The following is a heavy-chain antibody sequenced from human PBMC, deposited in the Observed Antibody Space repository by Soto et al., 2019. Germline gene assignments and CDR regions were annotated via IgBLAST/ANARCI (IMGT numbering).Heavy chain of an antibody. Sequence: SETLSLTCAVSGDSISSGGYTWSWVRQPPGKGPEWIGYIYRTGSTSYNTSLRSRVTMSVDTSKNQFSLRLTSVTAADTAVYYCARGPYGGSNRFDPWGQGTLVTVSS. J-gene: IGHJ5*02. D-gene: IGHD4-17*01. CDR3: ARGPYGGSNRFDP. V-gene: IGHV4-30-2*01. CDR1: GDSISSGGYT. CDR2: IYRTGST.